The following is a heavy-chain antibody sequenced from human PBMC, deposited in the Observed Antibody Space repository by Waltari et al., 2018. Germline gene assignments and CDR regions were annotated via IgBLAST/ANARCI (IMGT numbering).Heavy chain of an antibody. CDR3: ARVKNPREKRTYYYDSSGYGPFGY. V-gene: IGHV1-46*01. D-gene: IGHD3-22*01. CDR2: INPSGGST. Sequence: QVQLVQSGAEVKKPGASVKVSCKASGYTFTSYYMHWVRQAPGQGLEWMGIINPSGGSTSYAQKVQGRVTMTRDTSTSTVYMELCSLRSEDTAVYYCARVKNPREKRTYYYDSSGYGPFGYWGQGTLVTVSS. CDR1: GYTFTSYY. J-gene: IGHJ4*02.